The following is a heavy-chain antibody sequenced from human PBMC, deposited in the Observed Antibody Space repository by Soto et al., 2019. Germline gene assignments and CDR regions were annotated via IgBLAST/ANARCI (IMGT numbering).Heavy chain of an antibody. D-gene: IGHD5-18*01. V-gene: IGHV4-39*01. CDR1: GGSISSSSYY. J-gene: IGHJ6*02. CDR3: AAVDTAMVDYYYYGMDV. Sequence: PSETLSLTCTVSGGSISSSSYYWGWIRQPPGKGLEWIGSIYYSGSTYYNPSLKSRVTISVDTSENQFSLKLSSVTAADTAVYYCAAVDTAMVDYYYYGMDVWGQGTTVTV. CDR2: IYYSGST.